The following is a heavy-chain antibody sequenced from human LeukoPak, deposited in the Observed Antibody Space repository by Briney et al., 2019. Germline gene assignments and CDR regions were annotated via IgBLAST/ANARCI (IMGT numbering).Heavy chain of an antibody. Sequence: SETLSLTCTVSGYSISSGYYWGWIRQPPGKGLEWIGEINHSGSANYNPSLKSRVTISVDTSKNQFSLKLSSVTAADTAVYYCARHGFLYSYGPRSANFDYWGQGTLVTVSS. D-gene: IGHD5-18*01. CDR3: ARHGFLYSYGPRSANFDY. V-gene: IGHV4-38-2*02. CDR1: GYSISSGYY. CDR2: INHSGSA. J-gene: IGHJ4*02.